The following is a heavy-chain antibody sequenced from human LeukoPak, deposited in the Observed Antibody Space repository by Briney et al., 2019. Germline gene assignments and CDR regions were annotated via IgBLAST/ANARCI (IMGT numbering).Heavy chain of an antibody. J-gene: IGHJ4*02. V-gene: IGHV3-30*18. D-gene: IGHD4-23*01. CDR1: GFTFSSYG. Sequence: GGSLRLSCAASGFTFSSYGMHWVRQAPGKGLEWVAVISYDGSNKYYADSVKGRYTISRDNSKNTLYLQMNSLRAEDTAVYYCAKGLTTVEGDWGQGTLVTVSS. CDR3: AKGLTTVEGD. CDR2: ISYDGSNK.